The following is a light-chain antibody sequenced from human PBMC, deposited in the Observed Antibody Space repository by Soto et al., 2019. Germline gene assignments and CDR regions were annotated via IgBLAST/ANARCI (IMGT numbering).Light chain of an antibody. CDR1: QSVLSRSNNKNC. CDR2: WAS. V-gene: IGKV4-1*01. J-gene: IGKJ1*01. CDR3: QNYHSIPWT. Sequence: DIVMTQSPESLAVSLGEMATINCKSSQSVLSRSNNKNCLAWYQQKSAQPPRLLIYWASARESGVPDRFSGSGSETDFTLTISSLQAEDVAEYYCQNYHSIPWTFGQGTRVEIK.